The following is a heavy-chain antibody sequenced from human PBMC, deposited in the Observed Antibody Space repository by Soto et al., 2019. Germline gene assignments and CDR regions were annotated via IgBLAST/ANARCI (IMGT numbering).Heavy chain of an antibody. Sequence: GGSRRLSCAASGFTFSSYAMSWVRQAPGKGLEWVSAISGSGGSTYYADSVKGRFTISRDNSKNTLYLQMNSLRAEDTAVYYCAKGRSITMVRGVIQCMDVWGQGTTVTVSS. CDR3: AKGRSITMVRGVIQCMDV. V-gene: IGHV3-23*01. J-gene: IGHJ6*02. D-gene: IGHD3-10*01. CDR1: GFTFSSYA. CDR2: ISGSGGST.